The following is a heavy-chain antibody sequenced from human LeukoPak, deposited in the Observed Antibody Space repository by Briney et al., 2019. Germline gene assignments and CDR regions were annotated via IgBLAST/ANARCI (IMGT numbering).Heavy chain of an antibody. CDR3: AKKVVVGATSPYSDFQD. CDR2: INSNGGRT. V-gene: IGHV3-64*04. Sequence: GGSLRLSCSASGFTFTNYAIHWVRQAPGKGLEYVSGINSNGGRTHYADPVRARFTISRDNSKNTLYLQMNSLRAEDTALYYCAKKVVVGATSPYSDFQDWGQGTLVTVSS. CDR1: GFTFTNYA. J-gene: IGHJ1*01. D-gene: IGHD1-26*01.